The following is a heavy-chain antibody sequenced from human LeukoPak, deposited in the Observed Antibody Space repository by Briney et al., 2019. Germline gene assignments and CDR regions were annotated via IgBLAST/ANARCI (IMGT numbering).Heavy chain of an antibody. CDR3: AGASYDFWSGYYYYYYYYMDV. J-gene: IGHJ6*03. V-gene: IGHV3-21*01. CDR2: ISSSSSYI. D-gene: IGHD3-3*01. CDR1: GFTFSSYS. Sequence: PGGSLRLSCAASGFTFSSYSMNWVRQAPGKGLEWVSSISSSSSYIYYADSVKGRFTISRDNAKNSLYLQMNSLRAEDTAVYYCAGASYDFWSGYYYYYYYYMDVWGTGTTVTVSS.